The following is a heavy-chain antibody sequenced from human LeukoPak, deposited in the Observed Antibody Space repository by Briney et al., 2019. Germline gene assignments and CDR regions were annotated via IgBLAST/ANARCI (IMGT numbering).Heavy chain of an antibody. V-gene: IGHV1-2*02. J-gene: IGHJ4*02. CDR3: ARGYSSGWYVDYFDY. CDR1: GYTFTGYY. D-gene: IGHD6-19*01. CDR2: INPNSGGT. Sequence: ASVKVSCKASGYTFTGYYMHWVRQAPGQGLEWMGWINPNSGGTNYAQKFQGRFTMTRDTSISTAYMELSRLRSDDTAVYYCARGYSSGWYVDYFDYWGQGTLVTVSS.